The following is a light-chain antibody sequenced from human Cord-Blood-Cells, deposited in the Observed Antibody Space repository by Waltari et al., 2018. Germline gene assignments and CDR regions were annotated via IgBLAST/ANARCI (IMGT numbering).Light chain of an antibody. J-gene: IGLJ1*01. CDR3: SSYTSSSTLV. CDR2: DVS. V-gene: IGLV2-14*03. Sequence: QSALTQPASVSGSPGQSITISCTGTSSDVGGYNYVFWYQQHPGKAPKLMLFDVSNRPSGVSNRFSGSKSGNTASLTISGLQAEDEADYYCSSYTSSSTLVFGTGTKVTVL. CDR1: SSDVGGYNY.